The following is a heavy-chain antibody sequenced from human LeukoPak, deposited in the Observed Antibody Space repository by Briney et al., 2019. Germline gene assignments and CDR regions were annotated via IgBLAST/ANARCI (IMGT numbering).Heavy chain of an antibody. Sequence: SQTLSLTCAIAGDSVSNNNYAWNWIRQSPSRGLEWLGRTCYRSQWKNDYARSVMGRISVDPDTSKNQFSLHLRSVTPDDTAVYYCAGGYAFDVWGQGTMVTVS. CDR2: TCYRSQWKN. V-gene: IGHV6-1*01. J-gene: IGHJ3*01. CDR3: AGGYAFDV. CDR1: GDSVSNNNYA.